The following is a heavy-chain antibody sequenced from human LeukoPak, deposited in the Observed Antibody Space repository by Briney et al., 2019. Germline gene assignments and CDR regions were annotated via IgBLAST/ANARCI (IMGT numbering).Heavy chain of an antibody. V-gene: IGHV4-59*01. CDR2: IYYSGST. J-gene: IGHJ6*02. Sequence: SETLSVTCTVSGGSISSYYWSWIRQPPGKGLEWIGYIYYSGSTNYNPSLKSRVTISVDTSKNQFSLKLSSVTAADTAVYYCANSLCSGGSCYPPGYYGMDVWGQGTTVTVSS. D-gene: IGHD2-15*01. CDR3: ANSLCSGGSCYPPGYYGMDV. CDR1: GGSISSYY.